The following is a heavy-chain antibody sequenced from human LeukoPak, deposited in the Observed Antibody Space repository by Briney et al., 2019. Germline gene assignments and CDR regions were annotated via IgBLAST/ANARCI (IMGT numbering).Heavy chain of an antibody. CDR3: ARCRDYNFWSGSAFDY. CDR2: ISYDGINI. V-gene: IGHV3-30*04. CDR1: GFFFSSYA. D-gene: IGHD3-3*01. J-gene: IGHJ4*02. Sequence: GGSLRLSCAASGFFFSSYAMPWVRQAPGKGPEWVAVISYDGINIDYADSVKGRFTISRDNSKNTLYLLMNSLRAEDTAVYYCARCRDYNFWSGSAFDYWGQGTLVTVSS.